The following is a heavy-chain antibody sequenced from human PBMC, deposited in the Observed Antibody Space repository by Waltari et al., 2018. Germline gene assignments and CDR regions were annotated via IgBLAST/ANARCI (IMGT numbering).Heavy chain of an antibody. CDR3: ARGWIAAAGTYAFDI. V-gene: IGHV4-34*01. J-gene: IGHJ3*02. Sequence: QVQLQQWGAGLLKPSETLSLTCAVYGGSFSGYYWSWIRQPPGTGLEWIGEINHSGSTHYNPSLKSRVTMSVDTSKNQFSLKLSSVTAADTAVYYCARGWIAAAGTYAFDIRGQGTMVTVSS. CDR2: INHSGST. CDR1: GGSFSGYY. D-gene: IGHD6-13*01.